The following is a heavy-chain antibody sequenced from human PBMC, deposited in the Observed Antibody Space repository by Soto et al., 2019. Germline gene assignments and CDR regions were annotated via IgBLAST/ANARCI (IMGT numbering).Heavy chain of an antibody. CDR1: GGSINSYY. V-gene: IGHV4-59*01. CDR2: ISYSGST. Sequence: SETLSLTCSVSGGSINSYYWTWIRQPPGKGLEWIGYISYSGSTNYNPSLKSRVTISLDTSKNQFSLKLTSVTAADTAVFYCARGQLVTFDYWGQGTLVTVSS. J-gene: IGHJ4*02. D-gene: IGHD1-1*01. CDR3: ARGQLVTFDY.